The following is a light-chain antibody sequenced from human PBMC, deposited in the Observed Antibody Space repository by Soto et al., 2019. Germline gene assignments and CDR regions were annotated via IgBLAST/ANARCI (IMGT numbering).Light chain of an antibody. CDR2: EVS. CDR3: SSYTSSSTQVF. CDR1: SSDVGGYDY. J-gene: IGLJ2*01. Sequence: QSALTQPASVSGSPGQSITITWTVTSSDVGGYDYVSWYQHHPGKAPKLMIYEVSNRPSGVSNRFSGSKSGNTASLTISGLQAEDEADYYCSSYTSSSTQVFFGGGTKLTVL. V-gene: IGLV2-14*01.